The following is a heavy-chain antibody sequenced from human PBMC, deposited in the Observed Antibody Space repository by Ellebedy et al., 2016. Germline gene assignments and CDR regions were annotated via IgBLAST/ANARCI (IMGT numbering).Heavy chain of an antibody. CDR3: ATQIEYSYGSLDY. V-gene: IGHV1-24*01. J-gene: IGHJ4*02. Sequence: ASVKVSCXVSGYTLTELSMHWVRQAPGKGLEWMGGFDPEDGETIYAQKFQGRVTMTEDTSTDTAYMELSSLRSEDTAVYYCATQIEYSYGSLDYWGQGTLVTVSS. CDR2: FDPEDGET. CDR1: GYTLTELS. D-gene: IGHD5-18*01.